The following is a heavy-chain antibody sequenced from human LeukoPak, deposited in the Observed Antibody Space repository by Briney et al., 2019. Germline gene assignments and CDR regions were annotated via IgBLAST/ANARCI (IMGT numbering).Heavy chain of an antibody. V-gene: IGHV5-51*01. J-gene: IGHJ4*02. CDR2: IYPATSDT. Sequence: GESLKISCKGSGYSFTSYWIGWVRQMPGKGLEWMGIIYPATSDTTYSPSFQGQVTISADKSSSTAYLQWSSLKASDTAIYYCARPKTLGGYNYEFEFWGQGTLVTVSS. CDR3: ARPKTLGGYNYEFEF. CDR1: GYSFTSYW. D-gene: IGHD5-18*01.